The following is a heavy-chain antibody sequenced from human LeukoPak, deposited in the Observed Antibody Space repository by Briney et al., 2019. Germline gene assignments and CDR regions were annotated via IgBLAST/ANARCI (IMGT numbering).Heavy chain of an antibody. D-gene: IGHD6-13*01. J-gene: IGHJ4*02. CDR2: IYYSGST. CDR1: GGSISSSSYY. Sequence: PSETLSLTCTVSGGSISSSSYYWGWIRQPPGKGLEWLGSIYYSGSTYYNPSLKSLVTISVDTSKNQFSLKLSSVTAADTAVYYCARDPPRHSAAGTGYWGQGTLVTVSS. V-gene: IGHV4-39*07. CDR3: ARDPPRHSAAGTGY.